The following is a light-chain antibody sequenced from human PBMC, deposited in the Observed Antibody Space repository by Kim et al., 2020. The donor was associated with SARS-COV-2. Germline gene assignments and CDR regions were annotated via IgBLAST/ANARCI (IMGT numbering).Light chain of an antibody. V-gene: IGKV4-1*01. CDR3: HQYYRAPRT. CDR2: WAS. J-gene: IGKJ3*01. Sequence: ATINCKSSQSVLYSSNNENYLAWYQQKPGQPPKLLIYWASTRESGVPDRFSGSGSGTDFTLTISNLQAEDVAVYYCHQYYRAPRTFGPGTKVDIK. CDR1: QSVLYSSNNENY.